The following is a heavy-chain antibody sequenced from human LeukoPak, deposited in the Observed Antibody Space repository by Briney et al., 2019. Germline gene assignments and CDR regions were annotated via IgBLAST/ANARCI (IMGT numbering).Heavy chain of an antibody. V-gene: IGHV3-23*01. CDR1: GFTFSTHA. J-gene: IGHJ4*02. D-gene: IGHD2-21*02. CDR3: AKYCGGGCFRNFDY. CDR2: IGGDHGGI. Sequence: GGSLRLSCAASGFTFSTHAMTWVRQAPGRGLEWVTVIGGDHGGIQYADSVKGRFIVSRDNSKSTLYLQMNSLREEDTAVYYCAKYCGGGCFRNFDYWGQGPWSPSPQ.